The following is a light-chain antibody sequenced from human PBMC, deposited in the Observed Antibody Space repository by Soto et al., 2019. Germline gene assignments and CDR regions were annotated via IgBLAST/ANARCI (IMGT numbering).Light chain of an antibody. V-gene: IGLV1-40*01. Sequence: QSVLTQPPSVSGAPGQRGTISCTGSDSNIGAGYDVHWYQQLPGTAPKLLIYGNSNRPSGVPDRFSGSKSVTSASLAITGLQAEDEADYYCQSYDSSLSGYVFGTGTKVTVL. CDR2: GNS. CDR1: DSNIGAGYD. CDR3: QSYDSSLSGYV. J-gene: IGLJ1*01.